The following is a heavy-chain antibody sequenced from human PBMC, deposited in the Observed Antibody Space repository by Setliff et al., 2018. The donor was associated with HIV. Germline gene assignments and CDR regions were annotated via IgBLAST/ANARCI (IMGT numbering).Heavy chain of an antibody. Sequence: GGSLRLSCAASGFTFSSYEMNWVRQAPGKGLEWLSYISSSGSTIYYADSVKGRFTISRDNSKNTLYLQMNSLRDEDTAVYYCARSQGIGNYYFRYMDVWGKGTTVTVSS. CDR3: ARSQGIGNYYFRYMDV. D-gene: IGHD1-26*01. V-gene: IGHV3-48*03. J-gene: IGHJ6*03. CDR2: ISSSGSTI. CDR1: GFTFSSYE.